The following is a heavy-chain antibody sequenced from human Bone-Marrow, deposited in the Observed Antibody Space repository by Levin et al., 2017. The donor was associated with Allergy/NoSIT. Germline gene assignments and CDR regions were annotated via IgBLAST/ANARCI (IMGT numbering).Heavy chain of an antibody. CDR2: IWYDGSNK. J-gene: IGHJ6*02. Sequence: GESLKISCAASGFTFSSYGMHWVRQAPGKGLEWVAVIWYDGSNKYYADSVKGRFTISRDNSKNTLYLQMNSLRAEDTAVYYCARASGVVPAAILFPYYYGMDVWGQGTTVTVSS. CDR1: GFTFSSYG. V-gene: IGHV3-33*01. D-gene: IGHD2-2*02. CDR3: ARASGVVPAAILFPYYYGMDV.